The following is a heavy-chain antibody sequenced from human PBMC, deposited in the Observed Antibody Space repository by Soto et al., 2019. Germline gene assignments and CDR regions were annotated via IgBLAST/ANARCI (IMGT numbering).Heavy chain of an antibody. J-gene: IGHJ4*02. CDR2: IWYDGSNK. D-gene: IGHD1-26*01. V-gene: IGHV3-33*01. CDR1: GFTFSSYG. CDR3: ATSYLYSGSYLSDFDY. Sequence: PGGSLRLSCAASGFTFSSYGMHWVRQAPGKGLEWVAVIWYDGSNKYYADSVKGRFTISRDNSKNTLYLQMNSLRAEDTAVYYCATSYLYSGSYLSDFDYWGQGTLVTVSS.